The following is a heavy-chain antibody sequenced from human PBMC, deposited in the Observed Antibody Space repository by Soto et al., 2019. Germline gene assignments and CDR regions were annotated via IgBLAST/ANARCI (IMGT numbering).Heavy chain of an antibody. D-gene: IGHD3-10*01. V-gene: IGHV3-53*01. Sequence: GGSLRLSCAASGFTVSSNYMSWVGQAPGKGLEWVSVIYSGGSTDYAAPVKGRFTISRDDSKNTLYLQMNSLKTEDTAVYYCTTVPPKIEWFGEPNHYGMDVWGQGPTVTVSS. CDR2: IYSGGST. CDR3: TTVPPKIEWFGEPNHYGMDV. J-gene: IGHJ6*02. CDR1: GFTVSSNY.